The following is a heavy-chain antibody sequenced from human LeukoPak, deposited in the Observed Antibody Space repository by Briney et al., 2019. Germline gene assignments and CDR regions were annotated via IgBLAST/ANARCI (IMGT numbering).Heavy chain of an antibody. CDR2: IYYSGST. V-gene: IGHV4-59*08. CDR1: GGSISSYY. J-gene: IGHJ4*02. Sequence: SETLSLTCTVSGGSISSYYWSWIRQPPGKGLEWIGYIYYSGSTNYNPSLKSRVTKSVDTSKNQFSLKLSAVTAADTAVYYCARYGGQSEFDYWGQGTLVTVSS. CDR3: ARYGGQSEFDY. D-gene: IGHD4-23*01.